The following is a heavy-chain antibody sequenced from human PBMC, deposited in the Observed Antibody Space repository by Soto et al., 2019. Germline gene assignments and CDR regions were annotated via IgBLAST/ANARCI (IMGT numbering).Heavy chain of an antibody. CDR2: IYSGGST. V-gene: IGHV3-53*01. Sequence: GGSLRLSCAASGFTVSSNYMSWVRQAPGKGLEWVSVIYSGGSTYYADSVKGRFTISRDNSKNTLYLQMNSLRAEDTAVYYCARAGYYYDSSGYYYDYWGQGTLVTVSS. J-gene: IGHJ4*02. CDR1: GFTVSSNY. D-gene: IGHD3-22*01. CDR3: ARAGYYYDSSGYYYDY.